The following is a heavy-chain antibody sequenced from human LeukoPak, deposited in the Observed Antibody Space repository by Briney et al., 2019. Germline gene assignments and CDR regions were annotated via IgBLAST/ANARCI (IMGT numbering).Heavy chain of an antibody. CDR2: IYYSGST. CDR3: ARADRVRGVRIDY. J-gene: IGHJ4*02. V-gene: IGHV4-30-4*01. D-gene: IGHD3-10*01. Sequence: SQTLSLTCTVSGGSISSGDYYWNWIRQPPGKGLEWIGYIYYSGSTYYNPSLKSRVTISVNTSKNQFSLKLSSVTAADTGVYYCARADRVRGVRIDYWGQGTLVTVSS. CDR1: GGSISSGDYY.